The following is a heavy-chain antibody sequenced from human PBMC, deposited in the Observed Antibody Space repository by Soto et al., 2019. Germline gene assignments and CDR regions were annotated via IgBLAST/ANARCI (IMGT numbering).Heavy chain of an antibody. J-gene: IGHJ5*01. V-gene: IGHV1-2*02. D-gene: IGHD3-22*01. CDR3: ARDPDYYASRVYYYVGYRHFDF. Sequence: ASVKVSCKASGYTFTGYYMHWVRQAPGQGLEWMGWINPNSGGTDYAQMFQGRVTMTRDTSISTAYMELTRLRSDDTAVYYCARDPDYYASRVYYYVGYRHFDFWGQGTLVTVFS. CDR1: GYTFTGYY. CDR2: INPNSGGT.